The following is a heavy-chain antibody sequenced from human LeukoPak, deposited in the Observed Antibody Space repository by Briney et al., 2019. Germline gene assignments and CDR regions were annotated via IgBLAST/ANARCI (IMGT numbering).Heavy chain of an antibody. Sequence: PGGSLRLSCAASGFTFSSYATRWVRQAPGKGLEWVSDISGSDGSRYYADSVKGRFTISRDNSRNTVYLQMNSLRFEDTAVYYCARAPSPGNYPDYWGQGTQVTVSS. CDR2: ISGSDGSR. V-gene: IGHV3-23*01. J-gene: IGHJ4*02. CDR3: ARAPSPGNYPDY. CDR1: GFTFSSYA.